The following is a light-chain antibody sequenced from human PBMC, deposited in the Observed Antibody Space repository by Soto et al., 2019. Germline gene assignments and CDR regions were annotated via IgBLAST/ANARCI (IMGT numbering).Light chain of an antibody. CDR3: QQYVSSPWA. Sequence: EIVLPQSPGTLSLSPGERATLSCRASQSVPNSFLAWYQQKPGQAPRLLIYGASRRATGIPDRFTGSGSGTDFTLTISRLEPEDFAVYYCQQYVSSPWAFGQGTKVEI. V-gene: IGKV3-20*01. CDR1: QSVPNSF. CDR2: GAS. J-gene: IGKJ1*01.